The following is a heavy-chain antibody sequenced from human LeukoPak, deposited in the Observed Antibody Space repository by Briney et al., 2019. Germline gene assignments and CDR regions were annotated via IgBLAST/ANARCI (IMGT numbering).Heavy chain of an antibody. V-gene: IGHV3-53*01. CDR2: IYSGGST. Sequence: PGGSLRLSCAASGFTVSSNYMSWVRQAPGKGLEWVSVIYSGGSTYYADSVKGRFTISRDNSKNTLYLQMNSLRAEDTAVYYCAREPRDGYNFGHFDLWGRGTLVTVSS. J-gene: IGHJ2*01. CDR3: AREPRDGYNFGHFDL. CDR1: GFTVSSNY. D-gene: IGHD5-24*01.